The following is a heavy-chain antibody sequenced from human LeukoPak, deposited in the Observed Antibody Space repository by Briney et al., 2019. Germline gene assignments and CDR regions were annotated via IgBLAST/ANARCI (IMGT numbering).Heavy chain of an antibody. J-gene: IGHJ6*02. CDR1: GFTFSSYG. Sequence: GRSLRLSCAASGFTFSSYGMHWVRQAPGKGLEWVAVIWYDGSNKYYADSVKGRFIISRDNSKNTLYLQMNSLRAEDTAVYYCARRSRYCSSTSCYRSVDTAMVNYYYYGMDVWGQGTTVTVSS. CDR3: ARRSRYCSSTSCYRSVDTAMVNYYYYGMDV. D-gene: IGHD2-2*02. CDR2: IWYDGSNK. V-gene: IGHV3-33*01.